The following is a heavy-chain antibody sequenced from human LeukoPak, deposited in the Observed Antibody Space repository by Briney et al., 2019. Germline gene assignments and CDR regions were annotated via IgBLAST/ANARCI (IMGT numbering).Heavy chain of an antibody. V-gene: IGHV4-59*08. CDR3: ARAPVSGIVGLYYYYYMDV. CDR1: GGSISSYY. CDR2: IYYSGST. Sequence: PSETLSLTCTVSGGSISSYYWSWIRQPPGKGLEWIGYIYYSGSTNYNPSLKSRVTISVDTSKNQFSLKLSSVTAADTAVYYCARAPVSGIVGLYYYYYMDVWGKGTTVTVSS. D-gene: IGHD1-26*01. J-gene: IGHJ6*03.